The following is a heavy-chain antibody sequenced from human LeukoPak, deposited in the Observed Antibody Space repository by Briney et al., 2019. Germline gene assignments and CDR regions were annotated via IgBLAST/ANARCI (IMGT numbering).Heavy chain of an antibody. CDR3: AKGVSAPADDAFDI. CDR1: GFTFSSYA. CDR2: ISGSGGST. J-gene: IGHJ3*02. V-gene: IGHV3-23*01. D-gene: IGHD6-13*01. Sequence: GGSLRLSCAASGFTFSSYAMSWVRQAPGKGLEWVSVISGSGGSTYYADSVKGRFTISRDNSKHTLYLQMKRLRAEDTALYYCAKGVSAPADDAFDIWGQGAMGTVSS.